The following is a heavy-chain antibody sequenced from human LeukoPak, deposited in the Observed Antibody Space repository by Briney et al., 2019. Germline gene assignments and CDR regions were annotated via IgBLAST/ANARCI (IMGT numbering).Heavy chain of an antibody. CDR1: GYTFTTYG. V-gene: IGHV1-18*01. CDR3: ARKVSLGYSGYDFDY. Sequence: ASVKVSCMASGYTFTTYGISWVRQAPGQGLEWMGWISAYNGNTNYAQKLQGRVTMTTDTSTSTAYMELRSLRSDDTAVYYCARKVSLGYSGYDFDYWGQGTLVTVSS. J-gene: IGHJ4*02. D-gene: IGHD5-12*01. CDR2: ISAYNGNT.